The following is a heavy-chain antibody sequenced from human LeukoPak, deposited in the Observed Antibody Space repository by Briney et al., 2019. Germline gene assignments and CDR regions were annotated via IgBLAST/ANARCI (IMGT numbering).Heavy chain of an antibody. CDR3: ARDLVVPPYNWFDP. J-gene: IGHJ5*02. V-gene: IGHV4-4*07. Sequence: RTSETLSLTCTVSGGSISSSYWSWIRQPAGKGLEWIGRNYTSGSTNYNPSLKSRVTVSVDTSRNQFSLKLSSVTAADTAVYYCARDLVVPPYNWFDPWGQGTLVTVSS. D-gene: IGHD2-2*01. CDR2: NYTSGST. CDR1: GGSISSSY.